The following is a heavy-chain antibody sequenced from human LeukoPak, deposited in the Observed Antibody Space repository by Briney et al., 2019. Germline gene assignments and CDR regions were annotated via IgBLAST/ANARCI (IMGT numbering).Heavy chain of an antibody. CDR1: GYSISSGYY. Sequence: SETLSLTCTVSGYSISSGYYWGWIRQPPGKGLEWIGSIYHSGSTYYNPSLKSRVTISVDTSKNQFSLKLSSVTAADTAVYYCARDLGQYYDTSDNWFDPWGQGTLVTVSS. CDR3: ARDLGQYYDTSDNWFDP. V-gene: IGHV4-38-2*02. CDR2: IYHSGST. D-gene: IGHD3-22*01. J-gene: IGHJ5*02.